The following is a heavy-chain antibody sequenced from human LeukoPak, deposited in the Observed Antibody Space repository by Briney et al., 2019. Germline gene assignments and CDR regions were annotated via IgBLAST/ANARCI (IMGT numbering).Heavy chain of an antibody. CDR2: ISSSSNYI. CDR1: GFTFSTYN. V-gene: IGHV3-21*01. Sequence: GGSLRLSCAASGFTFSTYNMNWVRQAPGKGLEWVSSISSSSNYIYYADSVKGRFTIFRDNAKNSPYLQMNSLRAEDTDVYYCARDVGASAPDAFDIWGQGTMVTASS. J-gene: IGHJ3*02. CDR3: ARDVGASAPDAFDI. D-gene: IGHD1-26*01.